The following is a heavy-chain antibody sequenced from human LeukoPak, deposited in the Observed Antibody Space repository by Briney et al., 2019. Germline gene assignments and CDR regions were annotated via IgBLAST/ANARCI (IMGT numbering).Heavy chain of an antibody. D-gene: IGHD3-22*01. J-gene: IGHJ4*02. Sequence: SETLSLTCTVSDGPISSSSYYWAWIRQPPEKGLEWIASLYYSGRIYYNPSLESRVTISLDTSKNQFSLKLSSVTAADTAVYYCASNYYDSSGYSDYWGQGTLVTVSS. CDR2: LYYSGRI. V-gene: IGHV4-39*01. CDR3: ASNYYDSSGYSDY. CDR1: DGPISSSSYY.